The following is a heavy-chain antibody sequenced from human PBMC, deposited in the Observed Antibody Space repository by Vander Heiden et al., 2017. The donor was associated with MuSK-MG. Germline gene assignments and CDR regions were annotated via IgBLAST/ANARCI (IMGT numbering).Heavy chain of an antibody. J-gene: IGHJ4*02. D-gene: IGHD5-18*01. CDR3: TSGSYGYAGGY. CDR2: IRSKANSYAT. CDR1: GFTFSGSA. V-gene: IGHV3-73*02. Sequence: EVQLVESGGGLVQPGGSLKLSCAASGFTFSGSAMHWVRQASGKGLEWVGRIRSKANSYATAYAASVKGRFTISRDDSKNTAYLQMNSLKTEDTAVYYCTSGSYGYAGGYWGQGTLVTVSS.